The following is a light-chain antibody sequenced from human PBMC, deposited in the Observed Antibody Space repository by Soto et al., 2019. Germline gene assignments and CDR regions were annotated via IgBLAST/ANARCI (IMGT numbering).Light chain of an antibody. V-gene: IGKV3-15*01. CDR3: MQYHTWLLWE. Sequence: EIVLTQAPATLSSSPGERANLSCSASQSVSTYLAWYQQKPGQAPRLLIYGASTRATGIPARFSGSGSGTEFTVAISGVKEGNFAVFRCMQYHTWLLWELGQGTKVDIK. CDR2: GAS. CDR1: QSVSTY. J-gene: IGKJ1*01.